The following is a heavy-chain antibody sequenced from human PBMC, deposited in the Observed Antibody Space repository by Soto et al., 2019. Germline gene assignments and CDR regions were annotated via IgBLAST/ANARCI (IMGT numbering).Heavy chain of an antibody. D-gene: IGHD3-10*01. CDR2: INAGNVNT. Sequence: SVXVSFKSSVYTFTIYAMHLLRQAPGQRLDCMGWINAGNVNTKYSQKFQGRVTITRDTSASTAYMELSSLRSEDTAVYYCAREAMVRAVIYTRMNYSGMDVWGQGTLVTVSS. CDR3: AREAMVRAVIYTRMNYSGMDV. V-gene: IGHV1-3*01. CDR1: VYTFTIYA. J-gene: IGHJ6*02.